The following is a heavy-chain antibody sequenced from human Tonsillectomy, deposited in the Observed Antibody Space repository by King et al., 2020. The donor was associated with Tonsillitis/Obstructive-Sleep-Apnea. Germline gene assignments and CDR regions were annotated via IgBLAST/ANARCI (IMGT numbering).Heavy chain of an antibody. D-gene: IGHD2-2*01. CDR1: GGTFSTYA. J-gene: IGHJ3*02. V-gene: IGHV1-69*04. CDR3: ASGVPAVIEDGFDI. CDR2: IIPILDIA. Sequence: QLVQSGAEVRKPGSSVKVSCMASGGTFSTYAINWVRQAPGQGLEWMGRIIPILDIANYAQKFQGRVTITADKSTSTAYMDLSSLRSDDTAVYYCASGVPAVIEDGFDIWGQGTMVTVSS.